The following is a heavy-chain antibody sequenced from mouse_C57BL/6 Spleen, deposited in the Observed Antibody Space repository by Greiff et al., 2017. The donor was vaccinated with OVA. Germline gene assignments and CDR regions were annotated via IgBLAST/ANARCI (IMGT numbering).Heavy chain of an antibody. D-gene: IGHD1-1*01. CDR2: IHPNSGST. CDR3: VRCSSSGYFDY. V-gene: IGHV1-64*01. CDR1: GYTFTSYW. Sequence: QVQLQQSGAELVKPGASVKLSCKASGYTFTSYWMHWVKQRPGQGLEWIGMIHPNSGSTNYNEKFKSKATLTVDKSSSTAYMQLSSLTSEDSAVYYCVRCSSSGYFDYWGQGTTLTVSS. J-gene: IGHJ2*01.